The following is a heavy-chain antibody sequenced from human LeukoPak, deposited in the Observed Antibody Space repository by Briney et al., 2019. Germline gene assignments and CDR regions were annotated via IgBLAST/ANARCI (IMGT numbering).Heavy chain of an antibody. CDR1: GYTFTSYG. CDR2: ISAHNGNT. CDR3: ARDRGTKPSGFDP. D-gene: IGHD2-2*01. V-gene: IGHV1-18*01. Sequence: ASVKVSCKASGYTFTSYGISWVRQAPGQGLEWMGWISAHNGNTHSAQKFQGRVTMTTETFTSTVYMEMRSLRSDDTAVYYCARDRGTKPSGFDPWGQGTLVTVSS. J-gene: IGHJ5*02.